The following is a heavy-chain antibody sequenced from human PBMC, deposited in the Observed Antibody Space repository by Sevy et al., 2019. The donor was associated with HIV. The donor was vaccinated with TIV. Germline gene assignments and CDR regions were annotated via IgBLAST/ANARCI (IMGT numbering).Heavy chain of an antibody. Sequence: AASVKVSCKTSGYTFINYGFSWVRQAPGQGLEWMGFISVYNGYINYAQKFQGRVTVTTDTSTATGYMELKSLRDDDTAIYYCVRDECDTGVCLDFWGQGTLVTVSS. J-gene: IGHJ4*02. D-gene: IGHD2-8*01. CDR3: VRDECDTGVCLDF. CDR2: ISVYNGYI. CDR1: GYTFINYG. V-gene: IGHV1-18*01.